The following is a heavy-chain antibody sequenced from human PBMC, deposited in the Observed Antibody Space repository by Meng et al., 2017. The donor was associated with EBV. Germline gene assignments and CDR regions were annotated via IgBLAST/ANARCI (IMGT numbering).Heavy chain of an antibody. D-gene: IGHD6-19*01. CDR3: ARVGIAVAGTGDY. Sequence: QLQLVQRGAEVKQPGASVTVSCKASGYTFTGYYMHWVRQAPGQGLEWMGRINPNSGGTNYAQKFQGRVTMTRDTSISTAYMELSRLRSDDTAVYYCARVGIAVAGTGDYWGQGTLVTVSS. J-gene: IGHJ4*02. V-gene: IGHV1-2*06. CDR2: INPNSGGT. CDR1: GYTFTGYY.